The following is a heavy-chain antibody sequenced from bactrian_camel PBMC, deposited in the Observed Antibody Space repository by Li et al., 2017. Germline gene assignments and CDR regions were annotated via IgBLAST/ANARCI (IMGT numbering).Heavy chain of an antibody. D-gene: IGHD1*01. CDR3: AAEPVGCWPPPLEVGVCT. V-gene: IGHV3S55*01. CDR1: GYTADKYC. CDR2: VNYDGSA. J-gene: IGHJ4*01. Sequence: HVQLVESGGESVQAGGSMTLSCAASGYTADKYCMGWFRQIPGKEREGVAAVNYDGSATYADSVKGRFTVSKDSAKNTLTLRMSSLKPGDTAMYYCAAEPVGCWPPPLEVGVCTLGPGDPGHRL.